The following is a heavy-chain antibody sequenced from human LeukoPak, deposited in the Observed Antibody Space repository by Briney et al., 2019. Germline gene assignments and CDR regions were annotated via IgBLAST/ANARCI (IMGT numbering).Heavy chain of an antibody. V-gene: IGHV3-74*01. D-gene: IGHD1-7*01. CDR3: VRDGGGTTPYDC. Sequence: GGSLRLSCAASGFTLSDYWMSWVRQVPGKGPVWVSHISPDGRNIAYADSAKGRFTISRDSAKNTLYLQMNSLRVEDTAVYYCVRDGGGTTPYDCWGQGSLVTVSS. CDR2: ISPDGRNI. J-gene: IGHJ4*02. CDR1: GFTLSDYW.